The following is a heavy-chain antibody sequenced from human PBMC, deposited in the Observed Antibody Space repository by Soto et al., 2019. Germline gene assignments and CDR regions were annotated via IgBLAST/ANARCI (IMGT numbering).Heavy chain of an antibody. CDR2: ISSSSSYV. CDR3: ARDSLQYGMDV. J-gene: IGHJ6*02. CDR1: GFTFSSYA. V-gene: IGHV3-21*01. D-gene: IGHD4-4*01. Sequence: EVQLLESGGGLVQPGGSLRLSCAASGFTFSSYAMSWVRQAPGKGLEWVSSISSSSSYVYYADSVKGRFTISGDNAKNSLYLQMNSLRAEDTAVYYCARDSLQYGMDVWGQGTTVTVYS.